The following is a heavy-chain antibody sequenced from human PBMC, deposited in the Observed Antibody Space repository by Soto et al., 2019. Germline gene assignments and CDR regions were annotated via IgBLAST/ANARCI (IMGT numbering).Heavy chain of an antibody. CDR1: GGSIISYY. J-gene: IGHJ5*02. CDR3: GRERRRGWLNWFDP. V-gene: IGHV4-4*07. Sequence: PSETLPLTCTVSGGSIISYYWSWILQPAGKGLEWIGRIYTSGSTNYNPSLKSRVTMSVDTSKNQFSLKLSSVTAADTAVYYCGRERRRGWLNWFDPWGQGTLVTVS. D-gene: IGHD6-19*01. CDR2: IYTSGST.